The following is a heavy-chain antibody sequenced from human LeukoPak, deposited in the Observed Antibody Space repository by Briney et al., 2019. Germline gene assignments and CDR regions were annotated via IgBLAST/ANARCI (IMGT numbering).Heavy chain of an antibody. CDR2: FDPEDGET. CDR3: ATFTPLRYFDWLLEGDY. CDR1: GYTLTELS. Sequence: ASVKVSCKVSGYTLTELSMHWVRQAPGKGLEWMGGFDPEDGETTYAQKFQGRVTMTEDTSTDTAYMELSSLRSEDTAVYYCATFTPLRYFDWLLEGDYWGQGTLVTVSS. D-gene: IGHD3-9*01. V-gene: IGHV1-24*01. J-gene: IGHJ4*02.